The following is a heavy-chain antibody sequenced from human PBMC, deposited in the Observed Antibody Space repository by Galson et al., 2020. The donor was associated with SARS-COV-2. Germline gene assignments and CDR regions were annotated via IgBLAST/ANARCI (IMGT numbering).Heavy chain of an antibody. CDR3: AKGNADSFLGYFDS. Sequence: LKISCAASGFRFEDYMMHWVRQPPGKGLEWVSVISFDGSSTFYVDSVKGRFTISRDNSKNSLFLQMNSLTTEDTALYFCAKGNADSFLGYFDSWGQGTLVTVSS. CDR1: GFRFEDYM. D-gene: IGHD4-17*01. CDR2: ISFDGSST. J-gene: IGHJ4*02. V-gene: IGHV3-43*01.